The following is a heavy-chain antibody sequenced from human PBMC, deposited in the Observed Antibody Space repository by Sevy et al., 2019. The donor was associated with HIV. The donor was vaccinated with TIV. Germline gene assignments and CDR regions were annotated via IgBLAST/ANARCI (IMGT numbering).Heavy chain of an antibody. V-gene: IGHV3-64D*06. CDR3: VKDAVDSSGYYFYYFDY. J-gene: IGHJ4*02. CDR1: GFTFSSYA. CDR2: ISSNGGST. Sequence: GGSLRLSCSASGFTFSSYAMHWVRQAPGKGLEYVSAISSNGGSTYYADSVKGRFTISRDNSKNTLYLQMSSLRAEDTAVYYGVKDAVDSSGYYFYYFDYWGQGTLVTVSS. D-gene: IGHD3-22*01.